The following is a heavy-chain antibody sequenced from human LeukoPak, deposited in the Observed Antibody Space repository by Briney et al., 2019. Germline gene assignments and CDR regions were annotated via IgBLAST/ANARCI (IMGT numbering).Heavy chain of an antibody. CDR1: GGTFSSYA. CDR2: IIPIFGTA. V-gene: IGHV1-69*13. D-gene: IGHD3-10*01. Sequence: VASVKVSCKASGGTFSSYAISWVRQAPGQGLEWMGGIIPIFGTANYARKFQGRVTITADESTSTAYMELSSLRSEDTAVYYCAREYYYGSGTPGYWGQGTLVTVSS. CDR3: AREYYYGSGTPGY. J-gene: IGHJ4*02.